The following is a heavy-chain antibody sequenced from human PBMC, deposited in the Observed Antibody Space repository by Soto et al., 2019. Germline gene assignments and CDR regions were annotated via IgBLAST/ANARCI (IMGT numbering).Heavy chain of an antibody. CDR1: GFTFSNAW. CDR2: IKSKTDGGTT. V-gene: IGHV3-15*01. CDR3: TTDLAGHDAFDI. D-gene: IGHD3-10*01. J-gene: IGHJ3*02. Sequence: GGSLRLSCAASGFTFSNAWMSWVRQAPGKGLEWVGRIKSKTDGGTTDYAAPVKGRFTISRDDSKNTLYLQMNSLKTEDIAVYYCTTDLAGHDAFDIWGQGTMVTVSS.